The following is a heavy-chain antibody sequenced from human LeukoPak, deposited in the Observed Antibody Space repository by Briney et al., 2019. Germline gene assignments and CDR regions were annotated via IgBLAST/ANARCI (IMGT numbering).Heavy chain of an antibody. D-gene: IGHD3-9*01. CDR3: ARDSAFDWFNYFDY. V-gene: IGHV1-18*04. CDR1: GYTFTSYG. CDR2: ISAYNGNT. Sequence: ASVKVSCKASGYTFTSYGISWVRHAPGQGLEWLGWISAYNGNTNYAQKLQGRVTMTTDTSTSTAYMELRSLRSDDTAVYYCARDSAFDWFNYFDYWGQGTLVTVSS. J-gene: IGHJ4*02.